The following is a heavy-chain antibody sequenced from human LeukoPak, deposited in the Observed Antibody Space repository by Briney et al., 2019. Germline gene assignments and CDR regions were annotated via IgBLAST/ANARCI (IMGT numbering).Heavy chain of an antibody. J-gene: IGHJ3*02. CDR1: GGSFSGYY. Sequence: PSETLSLTCAVYGGSFSGYYWSWIRQPPGKGLEWIGEINHSGSTNYNPALRSGVTISVETSKNQFSLKLSSVTAADTDVYYCARGRLHSRRWLPFRAAGPSHTKRNAFDIWGQGTMVTVSS. CDR2: INHSGST. CDR3: ARGRLHSRRWLPFRAAGPSHTKRNAFDI. D-gene: IGHD5-24*01. V-gene: IGHV4-34*01.